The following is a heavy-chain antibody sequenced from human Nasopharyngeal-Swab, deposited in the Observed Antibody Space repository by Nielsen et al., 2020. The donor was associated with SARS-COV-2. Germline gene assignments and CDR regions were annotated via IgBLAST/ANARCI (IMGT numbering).Heavy chain of an antibody. J-gene: IGHJ6*02. CDR2: ISSSSSYI. CDR1: GFTFNNYN. Sequence: GESLKISCAASGFTFNNYNFNWVRQAPRKGLEWVSSISSSSSYIYYADSVKGRFTISRDNAKNSLYLQMNSLRAEDTAVYYCARDGLDYDFWSAYFMDVWGQGTTVIVSS. V-gene: IGHV3-21*01. D-gene: IGHD3-3*01. CDR3: ARDGLDYDFWSAYFMDV.